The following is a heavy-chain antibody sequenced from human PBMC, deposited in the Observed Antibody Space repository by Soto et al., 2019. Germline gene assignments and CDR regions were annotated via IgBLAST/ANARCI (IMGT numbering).Heavy chain of an antibody. CDR3: VSWAGSSY. V-gene: IGHV3-7*05. CDR1: GFTFNTSS. D-gene: IGHD3-10*01. J-gene: IGHJ4*02. Sequence: EVQLVESGGGLVQPAGSLRLSCAASGFTFNTSSMSWVRRAPGKGLEWVAHMNQHGSAKYYVDSVKGRFTISGDDAKNSLSLKMNSLGAEDTAVYYCVSWAGSSYWGQGTLVTVS. CDR2: MNQHGSAK.